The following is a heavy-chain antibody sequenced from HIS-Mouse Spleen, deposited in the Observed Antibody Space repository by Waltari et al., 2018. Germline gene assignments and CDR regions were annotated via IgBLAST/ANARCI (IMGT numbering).Heavy chain of an antibody. D-gene: IGHD5-12*01. J-gene: IGHJ3*02. Sequence: QVQLVESGGGVVQPGRSLRLSCAASGFTFSSYGMHWVRQAPGKGLEWVGVIWLTGINKDYADSVKGRFTISRDNSKNTLYLQMNSLRAEDTAVYYCAKDLARKDSGYDAFDIWGQGTMVTVSS. CDR1: GFTFSSYG. CDR2: IWLTGINK. CDR3: AKDLARKDSGYDAFDI. V-gene: IGHV3-33*06.